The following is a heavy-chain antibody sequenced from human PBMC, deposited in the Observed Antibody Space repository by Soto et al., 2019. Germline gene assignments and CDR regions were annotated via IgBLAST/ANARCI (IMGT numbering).Heavy chain of an antibody. CDR1: GGSIRGYY. D-gene: IGHD2-15*01. Sequence: SETLSLICTVSGGSIRGYYWSWIRQPPGKGLEWIGYIYNSGTTIYNPSLKSRVTISLDTSENQFSLKVSSVTASDTAVYFCARGLWYADRDYYMDVWGRGTTVTVSS. CDR3: ARGLWYADRDYYMDV. CDR2: IYNSGTT. J-gene: IGHJ6*03. V-gene: IGHV4-59*01.